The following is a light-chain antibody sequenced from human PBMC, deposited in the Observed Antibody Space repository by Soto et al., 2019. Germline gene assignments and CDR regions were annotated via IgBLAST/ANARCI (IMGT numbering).Light chain of an antibody. J-gene: IGKJ1*01. CDR3: QHYNSYSPPWT. CDR1: QSISSW. CDR2: KAS. Sequence: DIQMTQSASTLSASVGDRVTITCRASQSISSWLAWYQQKPGKAPKLLIYKASSLESGVPSRFSGSGSGTEFTLTISSLQPDDFATYYCQHYNSYSPPWTFGQGTKVDIK. V-gene: IGKV1-5*03.